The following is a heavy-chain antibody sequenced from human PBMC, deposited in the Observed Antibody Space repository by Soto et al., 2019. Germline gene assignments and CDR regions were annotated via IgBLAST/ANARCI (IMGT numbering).Heavy chain of an antibody. Sequence: QVQLVQCGAEVKKPGSSVKVSCKASGGTFSSQAISWVRQAPGEGLEWMGGIIPVFKATNYAQKFQGRVTITADDSTSTAYMDLYSLRSEDTAVYYCARDVPLNYYDGTYSYYAMDVWGQGTTVTVSS. J-gene: IGHJ6*02. CDR1: GGTFSSQA. CDR3: ARDVPLNYYDGTYSYYAMDV. V-gene: IGHV1-69*01. CDR2: IIPVFKAT. D-gene: IGHD3-22*01.